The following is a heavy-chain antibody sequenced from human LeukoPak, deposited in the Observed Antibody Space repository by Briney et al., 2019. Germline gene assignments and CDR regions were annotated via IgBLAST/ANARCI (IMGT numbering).Heavy chain of an antibody. J-gene: IGHJ4*02. D-gene: IGHD6-13*01. CDR2: ISYSGTT. CDR3: ARHLRGGSIWFDY. CDR1: GGSISSGSYY. Sequence: SETLPLTCTLPGGSISSGSYYWGWVRQPPGKGLEWIGSISYSGTTYYNLSLKSRVTLSVDTSKNQFSLKLSSVTAADTALYYCARHLRGGSIWFDYWGQGPLVSVS. V-gene: IGHV4-39*01.